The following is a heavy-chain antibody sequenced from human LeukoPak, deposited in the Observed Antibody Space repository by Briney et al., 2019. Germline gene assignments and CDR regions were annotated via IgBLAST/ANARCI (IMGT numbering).Heavy chain of an antibody. CDR1: GGSFSGYY. CDR2: INHSGST. CDR3: ARGGWYYGSGSYYKSYYYYYMDV. D-gene: IGHD3-10*01. Sequence: SETLSLTCAVYGGSFSGYYWSWIRQPPGKGLEWIGEINHSGSTNYNPSLKSRVTISVDTSKNQFSLKLSSVTAADTAVYYCARGGWYYGSGSYYKSYYYYYMDVWGKGTTVTISS. V-gene: IGHV4-34*01. J-gene: IGHJ6*03.